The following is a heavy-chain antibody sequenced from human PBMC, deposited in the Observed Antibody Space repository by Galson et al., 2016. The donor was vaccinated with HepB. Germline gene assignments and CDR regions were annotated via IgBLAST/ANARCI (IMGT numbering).Heavy chain of an antibody. CDR2: IHHSGNT. D-gene: IGHD3-22*01. CDR1: GASTRTYY. Sequence: SETLSLTCTVSGASTRTYYWSWIRQPPGKGLEWIGYIHHSGNTNYNPSLKSRFTISVDTAKYQISLKVTSVTAADTAVYYCATVYSSFDPGNNFDYWGHGTLVTVSS. V-gene: IGHV4-59*01. CDR3: ATVYSSFDPGNNFDY. J-gene: IGHJ4*01.